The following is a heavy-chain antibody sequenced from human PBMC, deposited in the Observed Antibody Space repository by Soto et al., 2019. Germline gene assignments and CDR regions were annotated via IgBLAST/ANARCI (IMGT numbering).Heavy chain of an antibody. J-gene: IGHJ4*02. CDR1: GYTFNRHG. CDR2: ISGYNGDI. CDR3: ARVRIVGAREIEF. D-gene: IGHD1-26*01. V-gene: IGHV1-18*04. Sequence: QVHLVQSGGEVKKPGASVKVSCKASGYTFNRHGITWVRQAPGQGLEWMGWISGYNGDINYEQKFQGRVTLSSDTLTSTVYLELKSLRFADTAVYYCARVRIVGAREIEFWGQGTLVTVSS.